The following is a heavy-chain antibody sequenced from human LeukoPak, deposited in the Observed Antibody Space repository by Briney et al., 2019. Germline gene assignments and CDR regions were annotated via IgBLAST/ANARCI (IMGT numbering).Heavy chain of an antibody. CDR1: GFTFSSYA. V-gene: IGHV3-30-3*01. J-gene: IGHJ4*02. CDR3: AREREYCSGANCYGADS. Sequence: QTGGSLRLFCAASGFTFSSYAMHWVRQAPGKGLEWVAVISYDGSNKYYADSVKGRFTISRDNSKNTLYLQMSSLRAEDTAVYYCAREREYCSGANCYGADSWGQGTLVTVSS. D-gene: IGHD2-2*01. CDR2: ISYDGSNK.